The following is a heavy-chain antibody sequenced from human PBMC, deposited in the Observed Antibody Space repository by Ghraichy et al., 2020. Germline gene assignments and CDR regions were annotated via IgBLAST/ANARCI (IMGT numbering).Heavy chain of an antibody. Sequence: SETLSLTCVISGANVSSSRNTWNWIRQSPSRGLEWLGRTYYRSMWYVDYGLSVRGRITVNPDTAKNQVTLQLNSVTPADAGTYYCASTTGRNAFDLWGQGTVVTVSS. CDR3: ASTTGRNAFDL. CDR2: TYYRSMWYV. D-gene: IGHD1-14*01. J-gene: IGHJ3*01. V-gene: IGHV6-1*01. CDR1: GANVSSSRNT.